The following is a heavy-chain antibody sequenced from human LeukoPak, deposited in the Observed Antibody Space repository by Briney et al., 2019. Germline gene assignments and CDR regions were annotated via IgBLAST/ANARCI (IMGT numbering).Heavy chain of an antibody. Sequence: SETLSLTCTVSGGSISSGDYYRSWIRQPPGRGLEWIAYMYYSGSTYYNPSLKSRVTMSADTSKNQLSLKLSSVTAADTAVYYCARPYYYDSRIDPWGQGILVTVSS. CDR1: GGSISSGDYY. CDR3: ARPYYYDSRIDP. CDR2: MYYSGST. J-gene: IGHJ5*02. D-gene: IGHD3-22*01. V-gene: IGHV4-30-4*01.